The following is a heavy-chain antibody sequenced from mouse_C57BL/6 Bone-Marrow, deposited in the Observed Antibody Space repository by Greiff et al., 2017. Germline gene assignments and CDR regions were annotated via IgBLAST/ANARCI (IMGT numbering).Heavy chain of an antibody. CDR2: INPYNGGT. D-gene: IGHD1-1*02. Sequence: EVQLQQSGPVLVKPGASVKMSCKASGYTFTDYYMNWVKQSHGKSLEWIGVINPYNGGTSYNQKFKGKATLTVDKSSSTAYMELNSLTSEDSAVYYCARRYGHWYFDVWGTGTTVTVSS. CDR1: GYTFTDYY. V-gene: IGHV1-19*01. J-gene: IGHJ1*03. CDR3: ARRYGHWYFDV.